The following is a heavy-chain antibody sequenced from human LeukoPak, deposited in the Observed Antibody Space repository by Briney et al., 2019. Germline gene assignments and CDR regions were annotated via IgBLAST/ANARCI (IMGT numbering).Heavy chain of an antibody. CDR2: STHILGIA. CDR3: ARDYPHIPPTTSNWFDP. V-gene: IGHV1-69*04. CDR1: GGTFSSYA. D-gene: IGHD1-26*01. J-gene: IGHJ5*02. Sequence: SVKVSCNASGGTFSSYAISWVRQAHGQGLEWMGSSTHILGIANHAQKFQGRVTITADQSTSTAYMEQSSLRSEDTAVYYCARDYPHIPPTTSNWFDPWGQGTLVTASS.